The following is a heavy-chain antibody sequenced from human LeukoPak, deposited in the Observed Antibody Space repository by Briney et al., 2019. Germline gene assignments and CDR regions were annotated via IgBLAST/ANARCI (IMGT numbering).Heavy chain of an antibody. J-gene: IGHJ4*01. CDR3: ATSFPYCSVDSCTL. V-gene: IGHV3-7*01. D-gene: IGHD2-15*01. Sequence: GGSLRLSCAASGLTFRNCWMSWVRQAPGKGLEWVANIKPDGGVQNYVDSVKGRFTISRDNAANSLSLQMNSLRDEDTAVYYCATSFPYCSVDSCTLGGHGTLVTVSS. CDR2: IKPDGGVQ. CDR1: GLTFRNCW.